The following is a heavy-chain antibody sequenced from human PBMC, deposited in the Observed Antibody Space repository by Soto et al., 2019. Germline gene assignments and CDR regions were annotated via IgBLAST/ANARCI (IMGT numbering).Heavy chain of an antibody. CDR1: GFTFVNYA. J-gene: IGHJ5*02. CDR2: LSGRGEDT. D-gene: IGHD1-26*01. Sequence: EVQLLESGGGLVQPGGSLRLSCAASGFTFVNYAMHWLRQAPGKGLEWVSSLSGRGEDTYYGDTVKGRFTISRDNLKNILFLQMNSLRVEDTAIYFCAKDHRNLGGFGPWGQGTLVTVSS. V-gene: IGHV3-23*01. CDR3: AKDHRNLGGFGP.